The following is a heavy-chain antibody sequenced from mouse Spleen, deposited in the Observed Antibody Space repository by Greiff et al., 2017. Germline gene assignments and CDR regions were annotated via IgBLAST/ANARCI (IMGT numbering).Heavy chain of an antibody. J-gene: IGHJ2*01. Sequence: EVQGVESGGDLVKPGGSLKLSCAASGFTFSSYGMSWVRQTPDKRLEWVATISSGGSYTYYPDSVKGRFTISRDNAKNTLYLQMSSLKSEDTAMYYCARQDYDKYFDYWGQGTTLTVSS. CDR2: ISSGGSYT. CDR1: GFTFSSYG. CDR3: ARQDYDKYFDY. D-gene: IGHD2-4*01. V-gene: IGHV5-6*01.